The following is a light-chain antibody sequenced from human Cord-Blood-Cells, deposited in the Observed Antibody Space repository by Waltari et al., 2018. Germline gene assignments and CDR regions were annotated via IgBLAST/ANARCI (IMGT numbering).Light chain of an antibody. CDR3: QQRSNWPPWT. Sequence: EIVLTQSPATLSLSPGERATLSCRASQSVSSYLAWYQQKPGQAPRLLIYDASNRATGIPARFGGSGSGTDFTRTISSLEPEDFAVYYCQQRSNWPPWTFGQGTKVEIK. CDR1: QSVSSY. J-gene: IGKJ1*01. V-gene: IGKV3-11*01. CDR2: DAS.